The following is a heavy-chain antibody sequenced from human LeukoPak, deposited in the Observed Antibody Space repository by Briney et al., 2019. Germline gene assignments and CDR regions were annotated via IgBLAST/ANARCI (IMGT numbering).Heavy chain of an antibody. CDR3: ATTDYGSGNVNAFDI. CDR2: IWYDGSNK. V-gene: IGHV3-30*02. CDR1: GFTFSSYG. D-gene: IGHD3-10*01. J-gene: IGHJ3*02. Sequence: GGSLRLSCAASGFTFSSYGMHWVRQAPGKGLDCVAVIWYDGSNKYYADSVKGRFTISGDNSKNTLYLQMNSLRAEDTAVYYCATTDYGSGNVNAFDIWGQGTMVTVSS.